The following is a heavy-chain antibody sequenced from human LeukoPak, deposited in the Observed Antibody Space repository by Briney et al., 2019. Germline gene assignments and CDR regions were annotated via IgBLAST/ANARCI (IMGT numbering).Heavy chain of an antibody. V-gene: IGHV1-18*01. D-gene: IGHD6-6*01. CDR1: GYTFISYG. J-gene: IGHJ5*02. CDR2: ISAYNGNT. CDR3: ARVLRPGRFDP. Sequence: ASVKVSCKASGYTFISYGISWVRQAPGQGLEWMGWISAYNGNTNYAQKFQGRVTMTTDTSTSTAYMELRSLRSEDTAVYYCARVLRPGRFDPWGQGTLVTVSS.